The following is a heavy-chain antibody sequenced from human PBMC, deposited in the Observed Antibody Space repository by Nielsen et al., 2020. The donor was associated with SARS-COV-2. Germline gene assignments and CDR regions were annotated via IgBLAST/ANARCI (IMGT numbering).Heavy chain of an antibody. D-gene: IGHD3-3*01. CDR1: GFTVSSNY. V-gene: IGHV3-53*01. CDR3: AKEFDFWSGYDDY. J-gene: IGHJ4*02. CDR2: IYSGGST. Sequence: GGSLRLSCAASGFTVSSNYMSWVRQAPGKGLEWVSVIYSGGSTYYADSVKGRFTISRDNSKNTLYLQMNSLRAEDTAVYYCAKEFDFWSGYDDYWGQGTLVTVSS.